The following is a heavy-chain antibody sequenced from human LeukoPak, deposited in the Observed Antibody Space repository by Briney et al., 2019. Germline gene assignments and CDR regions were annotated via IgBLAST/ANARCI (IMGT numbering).Heavy chain of an antibody. V-gene: IGHV1-18*01. CDR3: ARRPHSSGWSSSITLFEH. CDR1: GYTFTSYG. J-gene: IGHJ4*02. CDR2: ISAYNGNT. Sequence: ASVKVSCKASGYTFTSYGISWVRQAPGQGLEWMGWISAYNGNTNYAQKLQGRVTMTTDTSTSTAYMELRSLRSDDTAVYYCARRPHSSGWSSSITLFEHWGQGTLVTVSS. D-gene: IGHD6-19*01.